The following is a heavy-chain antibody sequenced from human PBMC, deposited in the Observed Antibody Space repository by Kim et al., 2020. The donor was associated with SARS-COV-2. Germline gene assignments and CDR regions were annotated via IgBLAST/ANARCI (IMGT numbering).Heavy chain of an antibody. J-gene: IGHJ4*02. CDR3: SLDYGDPDFDY. V-gene: IGHV4-34*01. Sequence: SETLSLTCAVYGGSFSGYYWSWIRQPPGKGLEWIGEINHSGSTNYNPSLKSRVTISVDTSKNQFSLKLSSVTAADTAVYYCSLDYGDPDFDYWGQGTLVTVSS. CDR1: GGSFSGYY. D-gene: IGHD4-17*01. CDR2: INHSGST.